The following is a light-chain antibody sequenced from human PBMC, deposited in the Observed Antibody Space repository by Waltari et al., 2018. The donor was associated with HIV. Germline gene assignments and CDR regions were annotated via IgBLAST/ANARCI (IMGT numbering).Light chain of an antibody. CDR1: QSLFYTSDNKNF. V-gene: IGKV4-1*01. J-gene: IGKJ2*01. CDR3: QQYFSVPYT. CDR2: WSS. Sequence: DVVMTQSPDSLAVSLGERATLNCKSNQSLFYTSDNKNFLAWYQQKAGQRPRLLIYWSSTRASGVHDRFSGSGSETDFTLTITSLQAEDVAIYFCQQYFSVPYTFGQGTKLEIK.